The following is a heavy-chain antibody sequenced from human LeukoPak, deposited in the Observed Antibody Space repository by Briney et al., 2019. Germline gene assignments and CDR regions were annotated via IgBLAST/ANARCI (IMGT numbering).Heavy chain of an antibody. J-gene: IGHJ6*02. CDR3: ARAYYDFWSGYYRTYYYYGMDV. CDR2: IWYDGSNK. CDR1: GFTFSSYG. Sequence: GGSLRLSCAASGFTFSSYGMHWVRQAPGKGLEWVAVIWYDGSNKYYADSVKGRFTISRDNPKNTLYLQMNSLRAEDTAVYYCARAYYDFWSGYYRTYYYYGMDVWGQGTTVTVSS. V-gene: IGHV3-33*01. D-gene: IGHD3-3*01.